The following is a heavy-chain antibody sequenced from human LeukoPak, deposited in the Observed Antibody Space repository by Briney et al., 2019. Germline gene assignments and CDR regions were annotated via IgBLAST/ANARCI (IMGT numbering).Heavy chain of an antibody. Sequence: GGSLRLSCLVSGFTFSKFWMSWIRQAPGRGLEWVANIHPEGNEKYHVESVKGRFTISRDNAKNLLFLQMNGLRVEDTAVYYCARGDDFSGDHWGQGTLVTVSS. CDR3: ARGDDFSGDH. J-gene: IGHJ4*02. D-gene: IGHD1-1*01. V-gene: IGHV3-7*04. CDR1: GFTFSKFW. CDR2: IHPEGNEK.